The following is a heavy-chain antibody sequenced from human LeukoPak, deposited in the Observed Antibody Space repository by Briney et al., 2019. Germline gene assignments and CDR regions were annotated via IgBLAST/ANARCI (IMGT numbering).Heavy chain of an antibody. CDR2: IYSGGST. V-gene: IGHV3-53*01. D-gene: IGHD6-19*01. CDR3: ARLAVAGPTGHY. Sequence: GGSLRLSCAASGFTVSSNYMSWVRQAPGKGLEWVSVIYSGGSTYYADSVKGRFTISRDNSKNTLYLQMNSLRAEDTAVYYCARLAVAGPTGHYWGQGTLVTVSS. J-gene: IGHJ4*02. CDR1: GFTVSSNY.